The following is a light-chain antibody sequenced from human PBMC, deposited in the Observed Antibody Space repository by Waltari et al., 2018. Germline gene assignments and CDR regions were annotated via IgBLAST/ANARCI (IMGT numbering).Light chain of an antibody. J-gene: IGKJ2*01. CDR1: QRVSSY. CDR2: AAS. V-gene: IGKV3-11*01. Sequence: EIGLTQYPATLPLSPGERATRSCRPSQRVSSYLAWYQQKPGKAPRLLIYAASILATGIPARFSGSGSGTDFSLTISSLEPEHFAVYCCQQRSNWPPYTFGQGTKLEI. CDR3: QQRSNWPPYT.